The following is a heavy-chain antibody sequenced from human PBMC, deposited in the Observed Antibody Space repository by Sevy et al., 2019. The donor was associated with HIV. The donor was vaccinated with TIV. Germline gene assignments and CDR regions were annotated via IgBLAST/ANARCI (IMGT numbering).Heavy chain of an antibody. V-gene: IGHV3-30*03. J-gene: IGHJ4*02. CDR3: ARYGGWYNYAPSDY. CDR2: ISYDGNKK. Sequence: GGSLRLSCAASGFSFSSHGMHWVRQAPGKGLEWKSVISYDGNKKYYADSVKGRFTISRDNSKNTLYLQMNSLRPEDTATYYCARYGGWYNYAPSDYWGQGTLVTVSS. D-gene: IGHD1-1*01. CDR1: GFSFSSHG.